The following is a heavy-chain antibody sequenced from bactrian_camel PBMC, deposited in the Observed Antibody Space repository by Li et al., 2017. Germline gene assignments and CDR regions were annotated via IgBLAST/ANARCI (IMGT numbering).Heavy chain of an antibody. CDR3: AAERHIPEESDGLTYVRWRGMEFGY. CDR2: IDSDGST. V-gene: IGHV3S53*01. Sequence: HVQLVESGGGSVQAGGSLTLSCAFSGPTHTTDSMAWFRQAPEREREGVAAIDSDGSTNYADSVEGRFTISQINGKSMVSLVMNSLKPEDTAIYYCAAERHIPEESDGLTYVRWRGMEFGYWGQGTQVTVS. CDR1: GPTHTTDS. J-gene: IGHJ6*01. D-gene: IGHD7*01.